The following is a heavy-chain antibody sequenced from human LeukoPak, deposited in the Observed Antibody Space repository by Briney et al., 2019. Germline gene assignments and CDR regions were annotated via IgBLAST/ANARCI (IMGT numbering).Heavy chain of an antibody. CDR3: TTGADTRLDY. J-gene: IGHJ4*02. CDR1: GFTFSSYG. D-gene: IGHD5-18*01. V-gene: IGHV3-23*01. CDR2: ISGSGGST. Sequence: GGSLRLSCAASGFTFSSYGMSWVRQAPGKGLEWVSAISGSGGSTYYADSVKGRFTISRDNSRNTLYLQMNSLKTEDTAVYYCTTGADTRLDYWGQGTLVTVSS.